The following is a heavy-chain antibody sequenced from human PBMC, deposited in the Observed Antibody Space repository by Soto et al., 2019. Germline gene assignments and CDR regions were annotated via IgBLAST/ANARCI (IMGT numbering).Heavy chain of an antibody. CDR2: IYPGDSDT. J-gene: IGHJ4*02. CDR1: GYSFTSYW. D-gene: IGHD3-22*01. Sequence: PGESLKISCKGSGYSFTSYWIGWVRQMPGKGLEWMGIIYPGDSDTRYSPSFQGQVTISADKSISTAYLQWSSLKASDTAMYYCACYYDSSGYYGPAINYWGQGTLVTVSS. CDR3: ACYYDSSGYYGPAINY. V-gene: IGHV5-51*01.